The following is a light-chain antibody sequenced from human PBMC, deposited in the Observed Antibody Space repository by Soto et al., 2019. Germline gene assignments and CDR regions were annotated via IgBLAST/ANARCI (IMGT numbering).Light chain of an antibody. CDR3: YSYTSSSTYV. Sequence: QSALTQPASVSGSPGQSITISCTGTSSDVGGYNYVSWYQQHPAKAPKVMIYDVSNRPSGVSNRFSGSKSGNTASLTISGLQADDEADYSCYSYTSSSTYVFGPGTKVTVL. J-gene: IGLJ1*01. CDR1: SSDVGGYNY. CDR2: DVS. V-gene: IGLV2-14*03.